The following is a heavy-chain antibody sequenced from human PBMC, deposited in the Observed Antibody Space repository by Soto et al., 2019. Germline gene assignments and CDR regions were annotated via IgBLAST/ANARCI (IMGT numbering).Heavy chain of an antibody. J-gene: IGHJ5*02. CDR3: ARGHFTIFGVVIAARFWFDP. V-gene: IGHV4-34*01. D-gene: IGHD3-3*01. CDR1: GGSFSGYY. Sequence: SATLSLTCAVYGGSFSGYYWSWIRQPPGKGLEWIGEINHSGSTNYNPSLKSRVTISVDTSKNQFSLKLSSVTAADTAVYYCARGHFTIFGVVIAARFWFDPWGQGTLVTVSS. CDR2: INHSGST.